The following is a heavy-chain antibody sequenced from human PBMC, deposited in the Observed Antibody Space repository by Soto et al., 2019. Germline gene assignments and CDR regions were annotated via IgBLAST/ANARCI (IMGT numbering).Heavy chain of an antibody. Sequence: SQTPSLTCAISGDSVSSNSAAWNWIRQSPSRGLEWLGRTYYRSKWYNDYAVSVKSRLTINPDTSKHQFSLQLNSVTPEDTAVYYCAGSFSGRGGMDVWGQGTSVTVSS. V-gene: IGHV6-1*01. J-gene: IGHJ6*02. CDR1: GDSVSSNSAA. D-gene: IGHD3-10*01. CDR3: AGSFSGRGGMDV. CDR2: TYYRSKWYN.